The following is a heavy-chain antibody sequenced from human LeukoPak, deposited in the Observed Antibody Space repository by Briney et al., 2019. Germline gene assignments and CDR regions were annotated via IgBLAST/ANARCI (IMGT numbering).Heavy chain of an antibody. Sequence: SETLSLTCTVSGGSISSYYWSWVRQPAGKGLEWIGRIYTSGSTNYNPSLKSRVTMSVDTSKNQFSLKLSSVTAADTAVYYCARDAEYSSSSEVWFDPWGQGTLVTVSS. V-gene: IGHV4-4*07. CDR2: IYTSGST. CDR1: GGSISSYY. CDR3: ARDAEYSSSSEVWFDP. J-gene: IGHJ5*02. D-gene: IGHD6-6*01.